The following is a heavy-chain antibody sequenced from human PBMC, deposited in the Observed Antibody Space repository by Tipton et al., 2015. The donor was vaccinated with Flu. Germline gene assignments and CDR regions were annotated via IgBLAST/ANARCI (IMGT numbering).Heavy chain of an antibody. J-gene: IGHJ6*02. D-gene: IGHD3-3*01. V-gene: IGHV1-8*01. Sequence: QVQLVQSGAEVKKPGAPVKVSCKASGYTFTSYDINWVRQATGQGLEWMGWMDPNSGNTGYAQKFQGRVTMTRNTSISTAYMELSSLRSEDTAVYYCARGSKYYDFWSGYSDYYYYGMDVWAQGTTVTVSS. CDR2: MDPNSGNT. CDR3: ARGSKYYDFWSGYSDYYYYGMDV. CDR1: GYTFTSYD.